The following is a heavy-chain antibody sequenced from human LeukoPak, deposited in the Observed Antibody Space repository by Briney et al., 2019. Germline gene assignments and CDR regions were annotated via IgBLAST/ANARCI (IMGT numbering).Heavy chain of an antibody. J-gene: IGHJ6*03. D-gene: IGHD1-26*01. CDR1: GGSISSDY. CDR2: IYYTGST. Sequence: SETLSLTCTVSGGSISSDYWSWIRQPPGKGLEWIGYIYYTGSTYYNTSLMSRVTISVDTSKNQFSLKLRSVTAADTAVYYCARDSGISSRDYQYYMDVWGKGTTVTVSS. CDR3: ARDSGISSRDYQYYMDV. V-gene: IGHV4-59*01.